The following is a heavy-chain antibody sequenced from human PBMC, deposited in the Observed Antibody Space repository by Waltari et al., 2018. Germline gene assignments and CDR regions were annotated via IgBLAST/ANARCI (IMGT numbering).Heavy chain of an antibody. V-gene: IGHV1-69*05. CDR3: ARSRGPFANEALFDY. J-gene: IGHJ4*02. Sequence: TLSSYAISCVRQAPGQGLEGMGGIIPIFGTANYAQKFQGRVTITTDESTSTAYMELSSLRSEDTAVYYCARSRGPFANEALFDYWGQGTLVTVSS. CDR2: IIPIFGTA. D-gene: IGHD3-10*01. CDR1: TLSSYA.